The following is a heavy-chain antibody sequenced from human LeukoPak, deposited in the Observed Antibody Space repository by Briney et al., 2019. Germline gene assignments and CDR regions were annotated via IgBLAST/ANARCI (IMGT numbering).Heavy chain of an antibody. Sequence: GGSLRLSCAVSGFTFSSYGMSWVRQAPGKGLEWVANIKQGGSEKYYVDSVKGRFTISRDNAKNSLYLQMNSLRAEDTAVYYCARGPLFEMATTIFFDYWGQGTLVTVSS. CDR1: GFTFSSYG. J-gene: IGHJ4*02. CDR2: IKQGGSEK. D-gene: IGHD5-24*01. CDR3: ARGPLFEMATTIFFDY. V-gene: IGHV3-7*03.